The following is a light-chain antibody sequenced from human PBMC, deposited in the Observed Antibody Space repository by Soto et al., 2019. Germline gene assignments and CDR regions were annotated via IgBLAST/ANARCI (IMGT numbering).Light chain of an antibody. V-gene: IGKV3-11*01. CDR1: QSISSY. CDR2: DAS. J-gene: IGKJ4*01. Sequence: EIVLTQSPSTLSLSPGDRATLSCRASQSISSYLDWYQQKPGKAPRLLIYDASNRATGVPARFSGSGSGTDFTLTISSLEPEDFAVYYCQQRYNSPLTFGGGTKVEIK. CDR3: QQRYNSPLT.